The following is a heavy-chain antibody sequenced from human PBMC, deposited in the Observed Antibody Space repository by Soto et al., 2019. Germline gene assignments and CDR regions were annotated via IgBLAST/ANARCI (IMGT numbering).Heavy chain of an antibody. CDR3: ARGGGGTRLGGS. J-gene: IGHJ5*02. CDR2: IYYSGST. CDR1: GGSISSYY. V-gene: IGHV4-59*01. D-gene: IGHD2-15*01. Sequence: QVQLQESGPGLVKPSETLSLTCTVSGGSISSYYWSWIRQPPGKGLEWIGYIYYSGSTNYNPSLKGRXXIXVXXSKTQFSLKLSAVTAADTAVYYCARGGGGTRLGGSWGQGTLVTVSS.